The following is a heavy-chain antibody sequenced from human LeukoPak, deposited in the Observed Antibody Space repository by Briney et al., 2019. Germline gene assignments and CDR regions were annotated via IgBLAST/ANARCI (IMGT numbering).Heavy chain of an antibody. D-gene: IGHD6-13*01. Sequence: PSETLSLTCTVSGGSISSSSYYWGWIRQPPGKGLEWIGSIYYSGSTYYNPSLKSRVTISVDTSKNQFSLKLSSVTAADTAVYYCARHTGYSSSWFFDPWGQGTLVTVSS. CDR3: ARHTGYSSSWFFDP. CDR2: IYYSGST. J-gene: IGHJ5*02. V-gene: IGHV4-39*01. CDR1: GGSISSSSYY.